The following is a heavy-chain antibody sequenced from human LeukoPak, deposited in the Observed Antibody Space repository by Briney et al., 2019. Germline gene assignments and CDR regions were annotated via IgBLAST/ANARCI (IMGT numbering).Heavy chain of an antibody. V-gene: IGHV4-34*01. CDR3: ARSPYSSSWYIDY. D-gene: IGHD6-13*01. J-gene: IGHJ4*02. CDR1: GGSFSGYY. CDR2: INHSGST. Sequence: SETLSLTCAVYGGSFSGYYWSWIRQPPGKGLEWIGEINHSGSTNYNPSLKSRVTISVDTSKNQFSLKLSSVTAADTAVYYCARSPYSSSWYIDYWGQGTLVTVSS.